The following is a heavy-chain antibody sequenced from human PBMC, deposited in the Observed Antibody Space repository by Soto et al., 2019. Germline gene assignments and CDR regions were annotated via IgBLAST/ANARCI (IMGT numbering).Heavy chain of an antibody. V-gene: IGHV4-59*01. CDR1: VDSITNYY. Sequence: SETLSVTCTVSVDSITNYYWSWIRQPPGKGLEWVGNIYYTGSTNYNPSLKSRVTISIDTSKNQFSLRLSSVTAADTAVYYCARDSRVPTWGQGTLVTVSS. CDR2: IYYTGST. CDR3: ARDSRVPT. J-gene: IGHJ5*02.